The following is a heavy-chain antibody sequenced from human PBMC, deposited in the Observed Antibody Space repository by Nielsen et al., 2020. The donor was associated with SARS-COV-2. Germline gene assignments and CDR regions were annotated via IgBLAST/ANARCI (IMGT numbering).Heavy chain of an antibody. J-gene: IGHJ4*02. CDR3: ARDLECDSGGSCYLFDY. Sequence: GGSLRLSCAASGFTLSSYWMSWVRQAPGKGLEWVANIKQDGSEKYYVDSVKGRFTISRDNAKNSLYLQMNSLRAEDTAVYYCARDLECDSGGSCYLFDYWGQGTLVTVSS. CDR2: IKQDGSEK. D-gene: IGHD2-15*01. V-gene: IGHV3-7*01. CDR1: GFTLSSYW.